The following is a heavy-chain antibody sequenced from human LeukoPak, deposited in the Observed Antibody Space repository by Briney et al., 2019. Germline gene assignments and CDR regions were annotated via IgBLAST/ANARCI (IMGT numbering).Heavy chain of an antibody. CDR3: TTWTHYYDSSGYSRWDAFDI. J-gene: IGHJ3*02. CDR1: GFPFSSVW. V-gene: IGHV3-15*01. Sequence: GGSLRLSCAASGFPFSSVWMNWVRQAPGKGLEWVGHIKSQPDGGTTDYAAPVKGRFTISGDDSKNTLYLQMNSLKTEDTAVYYCTTWTHYYDSSGYSRWDAFDIWGQGTMVTVSS. CDR2: IKSQPDGGTT. D-gene: IGHD3-22*01.